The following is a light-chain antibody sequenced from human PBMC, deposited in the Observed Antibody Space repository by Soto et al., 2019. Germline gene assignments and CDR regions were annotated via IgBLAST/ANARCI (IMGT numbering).Light chain of an antibody. V-gene: IGLV2-14*01. CDR1: SNDVGTYNY. CDR3: TSWTTSTTMK. CDR2: DVN. Sequence: QSVLTQPASVSGSPGQSITISCTGTSNDVGTYNYVSWYQQHPGKAPKLMIYDVNIRPSGVFNRFSGSKSGNTASLTISGLQAEDEADYYCTSWTTSTTMKFGGGTKVTVL. J-gene: IGLJ2*01.